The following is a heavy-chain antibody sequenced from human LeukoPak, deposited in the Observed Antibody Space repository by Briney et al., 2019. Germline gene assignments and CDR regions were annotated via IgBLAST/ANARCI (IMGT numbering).Heavy chain of an antibody. D-gene: IGHD6-13*01. Sequence: ASVKVSCKASGYTFTSYGISWVRQAPGQGLEWMGWISAYNGNTNYAQKLQGRVTMTTDTSTSTAYMELRSLRSDDTAVYYCARDHREYSSSWYDRNWFDPWGQGTLVTVSS. J-gene: IGHJ5*02. CDR3: ARDHREYSSSWYDRNWFDP. V-gene: IGHV1-18*01. CDR2: ISAYNGNT. CDR1: GYTFTSYG.